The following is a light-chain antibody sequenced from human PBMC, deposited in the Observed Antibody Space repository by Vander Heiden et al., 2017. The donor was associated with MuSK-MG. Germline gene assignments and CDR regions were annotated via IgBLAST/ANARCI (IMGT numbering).Light chain of an antibody. CDR2: DAS. J-gene: IGKJ4*01. Sequence: IQMTQSPSSLSASVGDRVTITCQASQDISNYLNWYQQKPGKAPKLLIYDASNLETGVPSRFSGSGSGTDFTFTISSLQPEDIATYYCQQNDNLPLTFGGGTKVEIK. V-gene: IGKV1-33*01. CDR1: QDISNY. CDR3: QQNDNLPLT.